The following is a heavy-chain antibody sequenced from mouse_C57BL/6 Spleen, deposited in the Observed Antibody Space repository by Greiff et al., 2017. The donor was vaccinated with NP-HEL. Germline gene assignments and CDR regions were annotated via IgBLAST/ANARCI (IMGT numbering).Heavy chain of an antibody. V-gene: IGHV1-59*01. CDR3: ARSRPPTYYYGSSPWYFDV. Sequence: VQLQQPGAELVRPGTSVKLSCKASGYTFTSYWMHWVKQRPGQGLEWIGVIDPSDSYTNYNQKFKGKATLTVDTSSSTAYMQLSSLTSEDSAVYYCARSRPPTYYYGSSPWYFDVWGTGTTVTVSS. D-gene: IGHD1-1*01. CDR2: IDPSDSYT. J-gene: IGHJ1*03. CDR1: GYTFTSYW.